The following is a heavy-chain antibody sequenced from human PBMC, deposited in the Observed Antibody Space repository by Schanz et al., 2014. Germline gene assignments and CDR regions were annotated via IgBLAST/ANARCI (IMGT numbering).Heavy chain of an antibody. Sequence: EVQLVESGGGVVRPGGSLRLSCTVSGFTVNNYAMNWVRQAPGRGLEWVSTLSSSGTTYYADSVKGRFTISRDNAKNTLFLQMSSLRAEDTALYYCARDSGSSSWYPSDYWGQGTLVTVSS. CDR2: LSSSGTT. V-gene: IGHV3-23*04. J-gene: IGHJ4*02. D-gene: IGHD6-13*01. CDR1: GFTVNNYA. CDR3: ARDSGSSSWYPSDY.